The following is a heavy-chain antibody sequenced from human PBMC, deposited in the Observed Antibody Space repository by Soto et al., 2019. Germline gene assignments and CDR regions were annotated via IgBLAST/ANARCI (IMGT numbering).Heavy chain of an antibody. V-gene: IGHV3-7*03. CDR3: ASYRTLGC. D-gene: IGHD1-26*01. CDR1: GFTFSSFW. CDR2: IKQDGSEK. Sequence: PGGSLRLSCAASGFTFSSFWMSWARQAPGKGPEWVASIKQDGSEKTYVDSVKGRFSISRDNAKNSLYLQMNSLRAEDAAVYYCASYRTLGCWGQGTPVTVSS. J-gene: IGHJ4*02.